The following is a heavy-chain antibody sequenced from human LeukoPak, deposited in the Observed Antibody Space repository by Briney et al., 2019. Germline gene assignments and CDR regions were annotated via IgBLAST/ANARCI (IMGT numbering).Heavy chain of an antibody. CDR3: ARLNWVPGGTWPKIDS. CDR2: IYYSGST. D-gene: IGHD7-27*01. J-gene: IGHJ4*02. V-gene: IGHV4-59*08. Sequence: PSETLSLTCTVSGGSISSYYWSWVRQPPGKGLEWIGYIYYSGSTNYNPSLKSRVTISLDTSKNQFSLNLSSVTAADTAVYYCARLNWVPGGTWPKIDSWGQGTLVTVSS. CDR1: GGSISSYY.